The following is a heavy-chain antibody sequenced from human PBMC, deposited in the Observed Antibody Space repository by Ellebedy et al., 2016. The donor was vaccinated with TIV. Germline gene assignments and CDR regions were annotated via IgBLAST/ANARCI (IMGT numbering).Heavy chain of an antibody. CDR2: INTGIGNT. Sequence: AASVKVSCKASGYNFTTNAIHWVRQAPGQRLEWMGWINTGIGNTRYSQNFQGRVTLIRDTSATTAFMELSSLTSEDTAVYYCARDGAVGPAGRWCDYWGQGTLVTVSS. J-gene: IGHJ4*02. CDR3: ARDGAVGPAGRWCDY. CDR1: GYNFTTNA. V-gene: IGHV1-3*04. D-gene: IGHD6-19*01.